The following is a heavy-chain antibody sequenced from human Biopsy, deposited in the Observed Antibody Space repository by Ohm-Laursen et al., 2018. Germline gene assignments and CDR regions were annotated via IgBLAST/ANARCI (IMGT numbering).Heavy chain of an antibody. V-gene: IGHV3-33*01. CDR1: GFTFSNYG. CDR2: IWYDGSSE. CDR3: ARDPIVGSKADGMDV. Sequence: SLRLSCTASGFTFSNYGMHWVRQAPGKGLEWVAIIWYDGSSEYYADSVKGRFTISRDNSKNTVYLEMNSLRAEDTAVYFCARDPIVGSKADGMDVWGQETTVTVSS. D-gene: IGHD1-26*01. J-gene: IGHJ6*02.